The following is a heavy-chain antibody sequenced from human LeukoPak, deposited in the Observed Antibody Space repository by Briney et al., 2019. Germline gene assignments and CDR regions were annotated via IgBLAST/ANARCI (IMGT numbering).Heavy chain of an antibody. D-gene: IGHD3-10*01. CDR3: ARDRRGYGSGSYYRIGGQFDP. CDR1: GGSISSYY. J-gene: IGHJ5*02. V-gene: IGHV4-59*01. Sequence: SETLSLTCTVSGGSISSYYWSWIRQPLGKGLEWIAYIYYSGSTNYNPSLKSRVTISVDTSKNQFSLKLSSVTAADTAVYYCARDRRGYGSGSYYRIGGQFDPWGQGTLVTVSS. CDR2: IYYSGST.